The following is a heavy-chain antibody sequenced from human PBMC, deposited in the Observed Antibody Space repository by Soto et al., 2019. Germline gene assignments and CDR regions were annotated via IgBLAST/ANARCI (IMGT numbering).Heavy chain of an antibody. V-gene: IGHV1-3*01. Sequence: QVRLVQSGAEVKKPGASVKVSCKASGYTFTSYAMHWVRQAPGQRLEGMGWVNAGNGNTKYLQKFQGRVTITRDTSASTDYVVLSSLESEDRAVYYCVRLECGGGCYPSWFDPWGQGTPVTVSS. D-gene: IGHD2-15*01. CDR3: VRLECGGGCYPSWFDP. CDR2: VNAGNGNT. J-gene: IGHJ5*02. CDR1: GYTFTSYA.